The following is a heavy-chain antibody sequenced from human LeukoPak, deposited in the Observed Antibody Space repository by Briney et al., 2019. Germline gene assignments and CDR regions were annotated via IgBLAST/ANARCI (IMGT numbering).Heavy chain of an antibody. J-gene: IGHJ6*03. CDR3: ARLAVVPAARYMDV. D-gene: IGHD2-2*01. CDR1: GGSISSGDYY. V-gene: IGHV4-30-4*08. CDR2: IYYSGST. Sequence: SETLSLTCTVSGGSISSGDYYWSWIRQPPGKGLEWIGYIYYSGSTYYNPSLKSRVTISVDTSKNQFSLKLSSVTAADTAVYYCARLAVVPAARYMDVWGKGTTVTVSS.